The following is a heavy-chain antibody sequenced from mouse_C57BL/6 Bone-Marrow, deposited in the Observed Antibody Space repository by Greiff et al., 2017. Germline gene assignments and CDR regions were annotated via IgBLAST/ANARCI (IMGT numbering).Heavy chain of an antibody. D-gene: IGHD1-1*01. V-gene: IGHV1-59*01. Sequence: QLPGAELVRPGTSVKLSCKASGYTFTSYWMHWVKQRPGQGLEWIGVIDPSDSYTNYNQKFKGKATLTVDTSSSTAYMQLSSLTSEDSAVYYCARGGNYYGRGGSDWGQGTTLTVSS. CDR2: IDPSDSYT. CDR3: ARGGNYYGRGGSD. J-gene: IGHJ2*01. CDR1: GYTFTSYW.